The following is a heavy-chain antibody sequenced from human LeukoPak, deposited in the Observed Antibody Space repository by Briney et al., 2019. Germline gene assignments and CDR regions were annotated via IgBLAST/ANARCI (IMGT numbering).Heavy chain of an antibody. CDR2: IKQDGSEK. J-gene: IGHJ4*02. V-gene: IGHV3-7*01. Sequence: GGSLRLSCAASGFTFSSYWMSWVRQAPGKGLEWVANIKQDGSEKYYVDSVKGRFTISRDNAKNSLYLQMNSLRAEDTAVYYYARDLRQGYCGGDCYFDYWGQGTLVTVSS. CDR1: GFTFSSYW. D-gene: IGHD2-21*02. CDR3: ARDLRQGYCGGDCYFDY.